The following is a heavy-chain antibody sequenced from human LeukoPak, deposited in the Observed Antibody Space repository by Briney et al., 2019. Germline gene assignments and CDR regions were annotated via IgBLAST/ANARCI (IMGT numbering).Heavy chain of an antibody. CDR2: IRNKDNSYAT. D-gene: IGHD3-9*01. J-gene: IGHJ6*04. CDR1: GFVFSGST. CDR3: TRRDYYDILTGPDV. V-gene: IGHV3-73*01. Sequence: PGGSLRLSCVASGFVFSGSTIQWVRQASGKGLEWIGRIRNKDNSYATAYVASVKGRFTFSRDGSKNTAYLQMNSLKTEDTAVYYCTRRDYYDILTGPDVWGKGTTVTVSS.